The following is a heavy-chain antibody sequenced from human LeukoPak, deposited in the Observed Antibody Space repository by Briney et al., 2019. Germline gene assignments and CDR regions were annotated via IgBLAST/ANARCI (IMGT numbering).Heavy chain of an antibody. D-gene: IGHD2-15*01. CDR1: GFIVSDYN. V-gene: IGHV3-48*01. CDR2: ISSSSSTI. J-gene: IGHJ4*02. Sequence: GGSLRLSCAASGFIVSDYNMNWVRQAPGKGLEWVSYISSSSSTIYYADSVKGRFTISRDNAKNSLYLQMSSLRVEDTAVYYCVRDMSGVVAASTEEYWGQGTLVTVSS. CDR3: VRDMSGVVAASTEEY.